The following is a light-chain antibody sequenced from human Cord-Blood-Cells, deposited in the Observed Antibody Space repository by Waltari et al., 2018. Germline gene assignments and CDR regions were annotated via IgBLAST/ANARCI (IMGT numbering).Light chain of an antibody. Sequence: QSALTQPASVSGSPGQSITISCTGTSSDVGSYNLVSWYQQHPLKAPKLMIYEGSKRPSGVSNRFSGSKSGNTASLTISGLQAEDEADYYCCSYAGSSTLVFGGGTKLTVL. J-gene: IGLJ2*01. CDR2: EGS. CDR3: CSYAGSSTLV. CDR1: SSDVGSYNL. V-gene: IGLV2-23*01.